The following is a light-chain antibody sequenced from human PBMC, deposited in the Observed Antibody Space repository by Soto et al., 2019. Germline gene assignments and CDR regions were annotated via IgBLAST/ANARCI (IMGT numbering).Light chain of an antibody. CDR1: SGDVGGYNY. J-gene: IGLJ1*01. Sequence: QSALTQPASVSGSPGQSITISCTGTSGDVGGYNYVSWYQQHPGKAPKLMIYEVTNRPSGVSNRFSGSKSGNTASLTISGLQAEDEADYYCSSYTTGITLYVFGTGTQLTVL. CDR2: EVT. CDR3: SSYTTGITLYV. V-gene: IGLV2-14*01.